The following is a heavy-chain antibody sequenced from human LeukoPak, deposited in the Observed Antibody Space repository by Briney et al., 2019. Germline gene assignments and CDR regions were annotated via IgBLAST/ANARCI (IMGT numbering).Heavy chain of an antibody. CDR3: ARPSDYADFQN. Sequence: SGTLSLTCTVSGGSISSYYWSWIRQPPGKGLEWIGYIYYSGSTNHNPSLKSRATILLDTSKNQFSLKLSSVTAADTAVYYCARPSDYADFQNWGQGTLVTVSS. D-gene: IGHD4-17*01. CDR1: GGSISSYY. J-gene: IGHJ1*01. CDR2: IYYSGST. V-gene: IGHV4-59*08.